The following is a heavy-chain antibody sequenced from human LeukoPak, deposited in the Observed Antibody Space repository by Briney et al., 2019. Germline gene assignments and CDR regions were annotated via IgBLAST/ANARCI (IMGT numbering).Heavy chain of an antibody. CDR2: INHSGST. CDR1: GGSFSGYY. V-gene: IGHV4-34*01. D-gene: IGHD3-10*01. Sequence: SETLSLTCAVYGGSFSGYYWSWIRQPPGKGLEWIGEINHSGSTNYNPSLKSRVTISVDTSKNQFSLKLSSVTAADTAVYYCAGNLADSMTTGRFDYWGQGTLVTVSS. J-gene: IGHJ4*02. CDR3: AGNLADSMTTGRFDY.